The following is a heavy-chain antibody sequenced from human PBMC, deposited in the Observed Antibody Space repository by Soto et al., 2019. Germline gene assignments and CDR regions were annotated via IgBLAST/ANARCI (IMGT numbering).Heavy chain of an antibody. CDR3: ARDRGYSGYDFAFDI. D-gene: IGHD5-12*01. CDR1: GFTFSSYG. Sequence: GGSLRLSCAASGFTFSSYGMHWVRQAPGKGLEWVAVIWYDGSNKYYADSVKGRFTISRDNSKNTLYLQMNSLRAEDTAVYYCARDRGYSGYDFAFDIWGQGTMVTVS. V-gene: IGHV3-33*01. CDR2: IWYDGSNK. J-gene: IGHJ3*02.